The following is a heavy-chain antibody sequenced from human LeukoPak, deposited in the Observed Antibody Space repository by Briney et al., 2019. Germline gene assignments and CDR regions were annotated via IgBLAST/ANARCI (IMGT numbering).Heavy chain of an antibody. Sequence: GSLRLSCAASGFTVSTNYVSWVRQAPGKGLEWVSVMYSGGYTYYADSVKGRFIISRDYSKNTLYLQMNSLRAEDTAVYYCATSIAVAGTLDYWGQGTLVTVSS. CDR3: ATSIAVAGTLDY. J-gene: IGHJ4*02. CDR1: GFTVSTNY. CDR2: MYSGGYT. V-gene: IGHV3-53*01. D-gene: IGHD6-19*01.